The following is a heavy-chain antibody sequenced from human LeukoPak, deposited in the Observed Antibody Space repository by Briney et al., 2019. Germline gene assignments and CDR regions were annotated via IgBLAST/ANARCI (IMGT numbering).Heavy chain of an antibody. V-gene: IGHV4-30-4*08. J-gene: IGHJ3*02. CDR3: ALFPGEGDPFDI. Sequence: SETLSHTCTVSGGSISSSSYYWGWIRQPPGKGLEWIGYIYYSGSTSYNPSLKSRLTISVDTSKNQFSLKLSSVTAADTAVYYCALFPGEGDPFDIWGQGTMVTVSS. CDR1: GGSISSSSYY. D-gene: IGHD3-16*01. CDR2: IYYSGST.